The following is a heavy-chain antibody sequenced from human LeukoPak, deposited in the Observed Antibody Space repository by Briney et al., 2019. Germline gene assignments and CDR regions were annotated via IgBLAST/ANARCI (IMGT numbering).Heavy chain of an antibody. CDR3: ARARYFDWLPTIFAY. Sequence: GGSLRLSCAASGFTFSDYYMSWIRQAPGKGLEWVSYISSSGSTIYYADSVKGRFTISRDNAKNSLYLQMNSLRAEDTAVYYCARARYFDWLPTIFAYWGQGTLVTVSS. J-gene: IGHJ4*02. V-gene: IGHV3-11*01. CDR1: GFTFSDYY. CDR2: ISSSGSTI. D-gene: IGHD3-9*01.